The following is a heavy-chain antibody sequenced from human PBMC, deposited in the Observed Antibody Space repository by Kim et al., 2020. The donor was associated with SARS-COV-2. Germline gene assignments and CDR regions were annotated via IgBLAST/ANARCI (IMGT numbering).Heavy chain of an antibody. CDR3: GRDWEVTTWGGDFDY. J-gene: IGHJ4*02. CDR2: ISGHNGNT. V-gene: IGHV1-18*01. Sequence: ASVKVSCKASGYTFTSFGITWVRQAPGQGLEWMGWISGHNGNTNYAQNFQGRVTMTTDTSTRTAYMELRSLRMDDTAVYYWGRDWEVTTWGGDFDYGGQG. D-gene: IGHD4-17*01. CDR1: GYTFTSFG.